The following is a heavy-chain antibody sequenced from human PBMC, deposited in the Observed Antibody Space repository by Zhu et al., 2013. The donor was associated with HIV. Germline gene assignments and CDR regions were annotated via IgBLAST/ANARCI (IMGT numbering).Heavy chain of an antibody. CDR2: IYPDDSET. Sequence: EVQLVQSGAEVKKAGESLKISCKASGYSFTTYWIAWVRQMPGKGLEWMGIIYPDDSETKYSPSFRGQVTMSADKSISTAYLHWSSLKASDTAMYYCASSIAAAGTDYYGMDVWGQGTTVTVSS. D-gene: IGHD6-13*01. V-gene: IGHV5-51*01. J-gene: IGHJ6*02. CDR3: ASSIAAAGTDYYGMDV. CDR1: GYSFTTYW.